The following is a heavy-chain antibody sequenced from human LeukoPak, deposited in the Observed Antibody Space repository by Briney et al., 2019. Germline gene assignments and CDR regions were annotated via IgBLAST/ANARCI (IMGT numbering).Heavy chain of an antibody. CDR2: INHSGST. Sequence: SETLSLTCAVYGGSFSGYYWSWIRQPPGKGLEWIGEINHSGSTNYNPSLQSRVTISVDTSKNQFSLKLSSVTAADTAVYYCARSQRITMVRGVIRWFDPWGQGTLVTVSS. CDR1: GGSFSGYY. V-gene: IGHV4-34*01. D-gene: IGHD3-10*01. CDR3: ARSQRITMVRGVIRWFDP. J-gene: IGHJ5*02.